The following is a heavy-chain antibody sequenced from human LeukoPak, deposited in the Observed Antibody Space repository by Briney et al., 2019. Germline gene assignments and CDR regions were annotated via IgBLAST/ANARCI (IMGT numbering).Heavy chain of an antibody. CDR3: ARALYYEPSYLDS. D-gene: IGHD3-22*01. J-gene: IGHJ4*02. V-gene: IGHV4-34*01. CDR2: VTPSGVA. Sequence: SETLSLTCAVYVGSFSGYYWTCIRQPPGKALEWIGEVTPSGVAHYNPSLKSPVTISVDTSKNQFSLMVTSVTAADTALYFCARALYYEPSYLDSWGRGTLVTVSS. CDR1: VGSFSGYY.